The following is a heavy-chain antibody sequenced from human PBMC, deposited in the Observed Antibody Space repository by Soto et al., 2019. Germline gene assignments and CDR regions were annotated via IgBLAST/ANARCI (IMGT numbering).Heavy chain of an antibody. Sequence: GGSLRLSCAASGFTFSSYWMHWVRQAPGKGLVWVSRINNDGSTTTYADSVKGRFTISRDDAKNTLYLEMNSLRAEDTAVYYCVRGYSGTYRIDNWGQGTPVTVS. V-gene: IGHV3-74*01. J-gene: IGHJ4*02. CDR3: VRGYSGTYRIDN. D-gene: IGHD1-26*01. CDR2: INNDGSTT. CDR1: GFTFSSYW.